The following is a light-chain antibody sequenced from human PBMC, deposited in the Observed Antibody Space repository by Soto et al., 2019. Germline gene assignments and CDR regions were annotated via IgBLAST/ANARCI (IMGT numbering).Light chain of an antibody. Sequence: QSALTQPASVSGSPGQSITISCTGTSSDVGAYKYVSWYQVHPGKAPKLIIYEVRSRPSVVSDRFSGSKSGNTASLTISGLQAEDEANYYCCSYTSSSTLVFGGGTKLTVL. J-gene: IGLJ3*02. CDR2: EVR. V-gene: IGLV2-14*01. CDR3: CSYTSSSTLV. CDR1: SSDVGAYKY.